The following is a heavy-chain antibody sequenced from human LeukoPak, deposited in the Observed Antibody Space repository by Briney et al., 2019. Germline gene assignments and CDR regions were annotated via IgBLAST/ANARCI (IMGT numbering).Heavy chain of an antibody. Sequence: PGGTLRLSCAASGFTFSSYGMSWVRQAPGKGLEWVSAISGSGGSTYYADSVKGRFTISRDNSKNTLYLQMNSLRAEDTAVYYCARNYFGSGNYVGRIDYWGQGTLVTVSS. CDR1: GFTFSSYG. V-gene: IGHV3-23*01. J-gene: IGHJ4*02. D-gene: IGHD3-10*01. CDR2: ISGSGGST. CDR3: ARNYFGSGNYVGRIDY.